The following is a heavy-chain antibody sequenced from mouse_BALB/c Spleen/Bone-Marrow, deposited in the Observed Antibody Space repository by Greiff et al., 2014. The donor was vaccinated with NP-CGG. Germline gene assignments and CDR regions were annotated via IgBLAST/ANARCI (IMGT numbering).Heavy chain of an antibody. CDR3: ARGVPMDY. J-gene: IGHJ4*01. CDR1: GYAFSSYW. Sequence: QVQLQQSGAELVRPGSSVKISCKASGYAFSSYWMNWVKQRPGQGLEWIGQIYPGDGDTNYNGKFKGKATLTADKSSRTAYMQLSSLTSEDSAVYFCARGVPMDYWGQGTSVTVSS. V-gene: IGHV1-80*01. CDR2: IYPGDGDT.